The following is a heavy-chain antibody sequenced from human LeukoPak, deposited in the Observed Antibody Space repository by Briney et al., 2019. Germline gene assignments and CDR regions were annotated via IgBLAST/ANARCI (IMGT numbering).Heavy chain of an antibody. CDR1: GGTFSSYA. D-gene: IGHD7-27*01. Sequence: SVKVSRKASGGTFSSYAISWVRQAPGQGLEWMGGIIPIFGTANYAQKFQGRVTITTDESTSTAYMELSSLRSEDTAVYYCARFPLGNYYYMDVWGKGTTVTVSS. CDR3: ARFPLGNYYYMDV. V-gene: IGHV1-69*05. CDR2: IIPIFGTA. J-gene: IGHJ6*03.